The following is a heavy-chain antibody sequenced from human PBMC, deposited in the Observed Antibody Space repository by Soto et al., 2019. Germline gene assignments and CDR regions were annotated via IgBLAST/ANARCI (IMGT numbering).Heavy chain of an antibody. CDR3: ARGSVATVDYYYYGMDV. CDR1: GGTFSSYA. CDR2: IIPIFGTA. D-gene: IGHD5-12*01. V-gene: IGHV1-69*06. J-gene: IGHJ6*02. Sequence: SVKVSCKASGGTFSSYAISWVRQAPGQGLEWMGGIIPIFGTANYAQKFQGRVTITADKSTSTAYMELSSLRSEDTAVYYCARGSVATVDYYYYGMDVWGQGTTVTVSS.